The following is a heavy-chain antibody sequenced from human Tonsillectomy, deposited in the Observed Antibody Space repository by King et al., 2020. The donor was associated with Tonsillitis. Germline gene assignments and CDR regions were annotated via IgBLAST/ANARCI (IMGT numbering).Heavy chain of an antibody. CDR2: INHRGST. D-gene: IGHD1-26*01. CDR1: GGSFSGYY. Sequence: VQLQQWGAALLKPSETLSLTCAVYGGSFSGYYWSWIRQPPGKGLEWIGEINHRGSTNYDPSLKGRVTISIDTSKNQFSLKLSSVTAADAAVYYCATGRRGAFDIWGQGTMVTVSS. J-gene: IGHJ3*02. CDR3: ATGRRGAFDI. V-gene: IGHV4-34*01.